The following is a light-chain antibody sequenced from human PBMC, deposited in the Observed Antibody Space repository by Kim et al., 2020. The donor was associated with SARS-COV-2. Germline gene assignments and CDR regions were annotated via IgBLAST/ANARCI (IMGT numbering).Light chain of an antibody. Sequence: SSELTQDPAVSVALGQTVKITCQGDNLRTYYANWYQQKPGQAPVLVMFGQNNRPSGIPDRFSGSSSGNTASLTITGAQAEDEADYYCKSRDSSSNLLVFG. J-gene: IGLJ2*01. CDR2: GQN. CDR3: KSRDSSSNLLV. CDR1: NLRTYY. V-gene: IGLV3-19*01.